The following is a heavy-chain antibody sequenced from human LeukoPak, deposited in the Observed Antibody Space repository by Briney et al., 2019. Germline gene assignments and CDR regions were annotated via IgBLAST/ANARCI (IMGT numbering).Heavy chain of an antibody. J-gene: IGHJ4*02. Sequence: ASVKVSCKASGYTLSSYAMHWVRQAPGQRLEWRGWINDANGNTKSTQKFHGRVTITRDTSAGTAYMELSRLRSEDTAVYYCARGVYDYVWGIISSLIDYWGQGTLVTVSS. V-gene: IGHV1-3*01. CDR2: INDANGNT. D-gene: IGHD3-16*01. CDR1: GYTLSSYA. CDR3: ARGVYDYVWGIISSLIDY.